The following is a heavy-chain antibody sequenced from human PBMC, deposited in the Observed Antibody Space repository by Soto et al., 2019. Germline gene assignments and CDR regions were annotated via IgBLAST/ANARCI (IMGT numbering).Heavy chain of an antibody. J-gene: IGHJ3*02. D-gene: IGHD2-15*01. CDR1: GGTFSSYA. V-gene: IGHV1-69*06. CDR2: IIPIFGTA. Sequence: SVEVSCKASGGTFSSYAISWVRQAPGQGLEWMGGIIPIFGTANYAQKFQGRVTITADKSTSTAYMELSSLRSEDTAVYYCARVRGVSGGSCYDIWGQGTMVTVSS. CDR3: ARVRGVSGGSCYDI.